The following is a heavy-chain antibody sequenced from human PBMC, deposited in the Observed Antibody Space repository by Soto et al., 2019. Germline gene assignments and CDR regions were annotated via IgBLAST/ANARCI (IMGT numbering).Heavy chain of an antibody. J-gene: IGHJ6*02. D-gene: IGHD3-10*01. V-gene: IGHV1-69*06. CDR3: ARERENYGPGSPFSYYGMDV. CDR2: IIPIFGTA. CDR1: GGTFSSYA. Sequence: QVQLVQSGAEVKKPGSSVTVSCKASGGTFSSYAISWVRQAPGQGLEWMGGIIPIFGTANYAQKFQGRVTITADKSTSTAYMELSSLRSEDTAVYYCARERENYGPGSPFSYYGMDVWGQGTTVTVSS.